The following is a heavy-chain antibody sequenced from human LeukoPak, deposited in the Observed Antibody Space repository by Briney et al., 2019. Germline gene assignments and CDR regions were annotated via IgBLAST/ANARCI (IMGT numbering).Heavy chain of an antibody. CDR1: GFTFSSYA. CDR3: AKTLGDYVGYYYYGLDV. V-gene: IGHV3-23*01. J-gene: IGHJ6*02. Sequence: PGGSLRLSCAASGFTFSSYAMSWVRQAPGKGLEWVSAISGSGGSTYYADSVKGRFTISRDNSKSTLYLQMNSLRAEDTAVYYCAKTLGDYVGYYYYGLDVWGQGTTVTVSS. CDR2: ISGSGGST. D-gene: IGHD4-17*01.